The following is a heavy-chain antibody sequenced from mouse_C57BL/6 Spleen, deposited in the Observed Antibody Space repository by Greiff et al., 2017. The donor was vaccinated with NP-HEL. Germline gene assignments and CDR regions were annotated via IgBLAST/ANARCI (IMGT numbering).Heavy chain of an antibody. J-gene: IGHJ4*01. CDR3: ARWNWDGDAMDY. Sequence: QVQLQQPGAELVKPGASVKLSCKASGYTFTSYWMQWVKQRPGQGLEWIGEIDPSDSYTNYNQKFKGKATLTVDTSSSTAYMQLSSLTSEDSAVYYCARWNWDGDAMDYWGQGTSVTVSS. CDR1: GYTFTSYW. V-gene: IGHV1-50*01. D-gene: IGHD4-1*01. CDR2: IDPSDSYT.